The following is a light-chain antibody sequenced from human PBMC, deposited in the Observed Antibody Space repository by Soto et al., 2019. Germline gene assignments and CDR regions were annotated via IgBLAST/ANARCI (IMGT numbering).Light chain of an antibody. J-gene: IGLJ3*02. CDR3: ATWDDSLSRRV. CDR2: GDN. Sequence: QSVLTQPPSASGTPGQRVTISCSGSSSNIGINSVYWYQQLPGTAPKLLIYGDNQRPSGVPDRFSVSKSDTSASLAISGLRSEDEADYYCATWDDSLSRRVFGGGTKVTVL. V-gene: IGLV1-47*02. CDR1: SSNIGINS.